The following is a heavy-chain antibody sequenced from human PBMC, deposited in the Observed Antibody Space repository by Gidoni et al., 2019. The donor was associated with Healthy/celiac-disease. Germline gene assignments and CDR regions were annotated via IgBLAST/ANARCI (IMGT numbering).Heavy chain of an antibody. CDR1: GFTFSSYA. D-gene: IGHD2-15*01. V-gene: IGHV3-23*01. Sequence: EVQLLESGGGLVQPGGSLRLSCAASGFTFSSYAMSWVRQAPGKGLEWVSAISGSGGSTYYADSVKGRFTISRDNSKNTLYLQMNSLRAEDTAVYYCAKGGLVVVVAAPWDYYGMDVWGQGTTVTVSS. CDR3: AKGGLVVVVAAPWDYYGMDV. J-gene: IGHJ6*02. CDR2: ISGSGGST.